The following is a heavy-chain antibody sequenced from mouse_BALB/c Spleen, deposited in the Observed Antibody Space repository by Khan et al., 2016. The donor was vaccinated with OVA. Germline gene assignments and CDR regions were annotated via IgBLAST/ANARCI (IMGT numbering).Heavy chain of an antibody. CDR1: GYTFTTAG. V-gene: IGHV9-4*02. CDR3: ASGYGYGGYFDV. CDR2: INTHSGVP. Sequence: QIQLVQSGPELKKPGETVRISCKASGYTFTTAGMQWVQKMPGKGLKWIGWINTHSGVPKYAEDFKGRFAFSLETSASTAYLQITNLKNEDTATXFCASGYGYGGYFDVWGAGTTVTVSS. J-gene: IGHJ1*01. D-gene: IGHD2-2*01.